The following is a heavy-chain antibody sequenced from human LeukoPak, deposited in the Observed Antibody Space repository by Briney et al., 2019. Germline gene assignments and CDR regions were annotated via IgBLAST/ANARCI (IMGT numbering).Heavy chain of an antibody. CDR1: GGTFSSYA. D-gene: IGHD3-10*01. CDR2: IIPILGIA. V-gene: IGHV1-69*04. Sequence: SVKVSCKASGGTFSSYAISWVRHAPGQGLEWMGRIIPILGIANYAQKFQGRVTITADKSTSTAYMELSSLRSEDTAVYYCASLNYYGSGSYYNEIDYWGQGTLVTVSS. CDR3: ASLNYYGSGSYYNEIDY. J-gene: IGHJ4*02.